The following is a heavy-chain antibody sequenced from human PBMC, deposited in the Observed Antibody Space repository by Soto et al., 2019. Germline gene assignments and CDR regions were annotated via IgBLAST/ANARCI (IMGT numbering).Heavy chain of an antibody. CDR1: GLSFRRNN. V-gene: IGHV3-21*01. Sequence: GSLRLGCAASGLSFRRNNMTWVRQAPGKGLEWVASISSSGDYLYYSDSVKGRFIISRDNFQNSLFLQMNNLRADDTAVYYCVRGVADEDGAAAPWFCFDNWGQGTPVTVSS. CDR3: VRGVADEDGAAAPWFCFDN. J-gene: IGHJ4*02. D-gene: IGHD6-25*01. CDR2: ISSSGDYL.